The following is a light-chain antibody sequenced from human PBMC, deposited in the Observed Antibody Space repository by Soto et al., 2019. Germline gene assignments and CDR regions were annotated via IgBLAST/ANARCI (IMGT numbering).Light chain of an antibody. J-gene: IGLJ2*01. Sequence: QSALTQPASVSGSPGQSITISCTGTSSDVGGYNYVSWYQQHPGRAPQLMIYDVSNRPSGVSNRFSGSRSGNTASLTISGLQTEDAADYYCSSDTSSSTVVFGGGTKLTVL. CDR2: DVS. V-gene: IGLV2-14*01. CDR1: SSDVGGYNY. CDR3: SSDTSSSTVV.